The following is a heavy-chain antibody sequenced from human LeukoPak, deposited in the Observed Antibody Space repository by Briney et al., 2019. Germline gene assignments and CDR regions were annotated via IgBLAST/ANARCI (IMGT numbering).Heavy chain of an antibody. D-gene: IGHD5-12*01. V-gene: IGHV3-23*01. Sequence: GGSLRLSCAASGFSFNNYAMSWVRQAPGKGLEWVALIIASSGSTLYADSVKGRFTISRHNSKNMVYLQMNSLRAEDTAVYYCAKGGYDYIEIAYFDYWGQGTLVTVSS. CDR3: AKGGYDYIEIAYFDY. J-gene: IGHJ4*02. CDR1: GFSFNNYA. CDR2: IIASSGST.